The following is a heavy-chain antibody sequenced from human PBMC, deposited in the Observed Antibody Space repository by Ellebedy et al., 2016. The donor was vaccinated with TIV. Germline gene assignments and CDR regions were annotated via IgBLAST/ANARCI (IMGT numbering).Heavy chain of an antibody. CDR2: IRYSGST. CDR3: AGLNYYGSGSPHFDY. Sequence: SETLSLTXTVSGGSISSSTYYWGWIRQPPGKGLEWIGSIRYSGSTYYSPSLKNRVTISVDMSKNQFSLKLSSVTAADTAVYYCAGLNYYGSGSPHFDYWGQGTLVTVSS. V-gene: IGHV4-39*01. J-gene: IGHJ4*02. CDR1: GGSISSSTYY. D-gene: IGHD3-10*01.